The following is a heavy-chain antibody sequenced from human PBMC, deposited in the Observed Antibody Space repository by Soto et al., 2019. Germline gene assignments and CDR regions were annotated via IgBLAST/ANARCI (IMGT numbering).Heavy chain of an antibody. J-gene: IGHJ5*02. D-gene: IGHD2-15*01. V-gene: IGHV4-61*05. CDR1: GGSISSSSYY. CDR2: IYYSGST. CDR3: AVGNWFDP. Sequence: SETLSLTCTVSGGSISSSSYYWGWIRQPPGKGLEWIGYIYYSGSTNYNPSLKSRVTISVDTSKNQFSLKLSSVTAADTAVYYCAVGNWFDPWGQXTLVTVSS.